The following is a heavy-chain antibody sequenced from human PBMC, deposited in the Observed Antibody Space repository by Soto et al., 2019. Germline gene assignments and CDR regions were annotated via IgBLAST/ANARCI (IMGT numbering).Heavy chain of an antibody. V-gene: IGHV1-18*01. Sequence: QVQLVQSGAEVKKPGASVKVSCKASGYTFTTYGISWVRQAPGQGLEWMGWISAYSGSTKFEKKLKGRVTMTTDTSTTTATMEIRSLTSDDTAVYYCARDFKKSSSWPYYFDYWGQGTLVTVSS. CDR1: GYTFTTYG. J-gene: IGHJ4*02. D-gene: IGHD6-13*01. CDR3: ARDFKKSSSWPYYFDY. CDR2: ISAYSGST.